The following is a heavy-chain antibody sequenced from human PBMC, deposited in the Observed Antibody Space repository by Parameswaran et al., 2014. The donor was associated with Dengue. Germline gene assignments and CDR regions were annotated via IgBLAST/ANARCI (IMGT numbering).Heavy chain of an antibody. V-gene: IGHV4-34*01. J-gene: IGHJ5*02. Sequence: PGKGLEWIGEINHSGSTNYNPSLKSRVTISVDTSKNQFSLKLSSVTAADTAVYYCARDLGFWFDPWGQGTLVTVSS. CDR3: ARDLGFWFDP. CDR2: INHSGST. D-gene: IGHD3-10*01.